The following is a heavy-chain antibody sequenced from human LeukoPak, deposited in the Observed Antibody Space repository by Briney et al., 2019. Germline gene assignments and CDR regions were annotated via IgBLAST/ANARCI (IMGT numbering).Heavy chain of an antibody. J-gene: IGHJ6*03. D-gene: IGHD3-10*01. CDR1: GFTFSSYW. Sequence: GGSLTLSCVASGFTFSSYWMHWVRQAPGGGLVWVSRINSDGSSTSYADSVKGRFTISRDNAKNTLYLQMNSLRVEDTAVYYCARVGTNYYGSGSYRTYYYMDVWGKGTTVTVSS. V-gene: IGHV3-74*01. CDR2: INSDGSST. CDR3: ARVGTNYYGSGSYRTYYYMDV.